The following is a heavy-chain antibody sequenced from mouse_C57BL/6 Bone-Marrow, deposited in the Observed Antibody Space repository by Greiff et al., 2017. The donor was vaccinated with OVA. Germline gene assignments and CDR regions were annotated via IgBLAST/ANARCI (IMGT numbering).Heavy chain of an antibody. Sequence: VKRVESGAELARPGASVKLSCKASGYTFTSYGISWVKQRTGQGLEWIGEIYPRSGNTYYNEKFKGKATLTADKSSSTAYMELRSLTSEDSAVYFCARDEGNYFDYWGQGTTLTVSS. V-gene: IGHV1-81*01. CDR2: IYPRSGNT. CDR1: GYTFTSYG. CDR3: ARDEGNYFDY. J-gene: IGHJ2*01.